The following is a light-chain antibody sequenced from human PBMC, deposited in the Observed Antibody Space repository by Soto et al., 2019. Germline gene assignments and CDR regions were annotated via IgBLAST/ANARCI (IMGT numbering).Light chain of an antibody. Sequence: IQMTQPPSTLSASVGDRVTITCRASQNINTWLAWYQQKPGKAPRLLIYRASSLENGVPSRFGGRGSVTQFMFTISSLQPDDSATYYCQQYSSDSTFGQGTKVEIK. CDR2: RAS. V-gene: IGKV1-5*03. CDR3: QQYSSDST. CDR1: QNINTW. J-gene: IGKJ1*01.